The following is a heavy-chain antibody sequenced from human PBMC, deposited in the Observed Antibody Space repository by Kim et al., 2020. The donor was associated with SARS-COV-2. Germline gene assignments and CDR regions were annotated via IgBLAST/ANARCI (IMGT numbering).Heavy chain of an antibody. D-gene: IGHD3-22*01. CDR3: AKVGYYYDSSGSNY. Sequence: GGSLRLSCAASGFTFSSYAMSWVRQAPGKGLEWVSAISGSGGSTYYADSVKGRFTISRDNSKNTLYLQMNSLRAEDTAVYYCAKVGYYYDSSGSNYWGQGTLVTVSS. V-gene: IGHV3-23*01. J-gene: IGHJ4*02. CDR1: GFTFSSYA. CDR2: ISGSGGST.